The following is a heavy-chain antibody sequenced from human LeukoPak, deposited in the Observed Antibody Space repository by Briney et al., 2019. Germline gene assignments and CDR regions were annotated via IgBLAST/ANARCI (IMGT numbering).Heavy chain of an antibody. Sequence: GTLRLSCAASGFTFSSYGMSWIRQPAGKGLEWIGRIYTSGSTNYNPSLKSRVTMSVDTSKNQFSLKLSSVTAADTAVYYCARGEVGATFDYWGQGTLVTVSS. CDR2: IYTSGST. V-gene: IGHV4-4*07. D-gene: IGHD1-26*01. CDR3: ARGEVGATFDY. J-gene: IGHJ4*02. CDR1: GFTFSSYG.